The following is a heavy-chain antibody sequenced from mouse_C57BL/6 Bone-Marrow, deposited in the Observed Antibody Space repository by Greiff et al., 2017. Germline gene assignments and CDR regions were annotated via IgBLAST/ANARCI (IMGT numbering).Heavy chain of an antibody. V-gene: IGHV5-4*03. CDR2: ISDGGSYT. Sequence: EVKLVESGGGLVKPGGSLKLSCAASGFTFSSYAMSWVRQTPEKRLEWVATISDGGSYTYYPDNVKGRFTISRDNAKNNLYLQMRHLKSEDTAMYYCARVVYYYGSSFDYWGQGTTLTVSS. CDR1: GFTFSSYA. J-gene: IGHJ2*01. D-gene: IGHD1-1*01. CDR3: ARVVYYYGSSFDY.